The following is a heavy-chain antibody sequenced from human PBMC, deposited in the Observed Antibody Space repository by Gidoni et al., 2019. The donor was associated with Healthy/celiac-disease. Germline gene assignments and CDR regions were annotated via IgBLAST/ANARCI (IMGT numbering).Heavy chain of an antibody. CDR2: ISSSSSYI. CDR1: GFTFRRYS. Sequence: EVQLVESGGGLVKPGGSLRLSCAASGFTFRRYSMNWVRQAPGKGLEWVSSISSSSSYIYYADSVKGRFTISRDNAKNSLYLQMNSLRAEDTAVYYCARDHPGDFWSGYPIDYWGQGTLVTVSS. CDR3: ARDHPGDFWSGYPIDY. J-gene: IGHJ4*02. V-gene: IGHV3-21*01. D-gene: IGHD3-3*01.